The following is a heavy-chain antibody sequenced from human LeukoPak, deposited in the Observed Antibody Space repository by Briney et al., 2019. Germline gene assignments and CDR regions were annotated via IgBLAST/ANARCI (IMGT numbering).Heavy chain of an antibody. CDR2: INPDGGTK. Sequence: GGSLRLSCAASGLTFRSYWMSWVRQVPGKGLEWVANINPDGGTKNYVASVKGRITISRDNAANSLYLQMDSLRAEDTAVYYCARGGPRRDGYNFDAFDIWGQGTMVTVSS. J-gene: IGHJ3*02. V-gene: IGHV3-7*01. CDR1: GLTFRSYW. D-gene: IGHD5-24*01. CDR3: ARGGPRRDGYNFDAFDI.